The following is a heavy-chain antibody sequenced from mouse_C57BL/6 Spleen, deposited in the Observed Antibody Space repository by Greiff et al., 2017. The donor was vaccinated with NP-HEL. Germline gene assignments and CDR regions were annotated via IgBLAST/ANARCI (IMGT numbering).Heavy chain of an antibody. V-gene: IGHV1-26*01. CDR2: INPNNGGT. CDR1: GYTFTDYY. CDR3: ARGLYGNYRDY. Sequence: QLQQSGPELVKPGASVKISCKASGYTFTDYYMNWVKQSHGKSLEWIGDINPNNGGTSYNQKFKGKATLTVDKSSSTAYMELRSLTSEDSAVYYCARGLYGNYRDYWGQGTSVTVSS. J-gene: IGHJ4*01. D-gene: IGHD2-1*01.